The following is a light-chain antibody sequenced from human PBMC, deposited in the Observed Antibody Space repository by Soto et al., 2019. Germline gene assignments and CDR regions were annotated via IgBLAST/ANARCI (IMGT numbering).Light chain of an antibody. CDR3: QQYNNWPPYT. Sequence: EIVMTQSPATLSVSPGARATLSCRASQSVSSNLAWYQQKPGQAPRLLIYGASTRATGIPARFSGSGSGTEFTLNISSLQSEDFAVYYCQQYNNWPPYTCGQGTKLEIK. V-gene: IGKV3-15*01. CDR1: QSVSSN. J-gene: IGKJ2*01. CDR2: GAS.